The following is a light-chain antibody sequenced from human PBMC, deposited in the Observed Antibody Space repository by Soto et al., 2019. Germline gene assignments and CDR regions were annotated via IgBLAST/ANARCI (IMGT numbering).Light chain of an antibody. V-gene: IGLV2-23*01. J-gene: IGLJ2*01. CDR3: CSYAGGTSVV. CDR2: EDI. CDR1: SSDVGSYNL. Sequence: QSVLTQPASVSGSPGQSITISCTGTSSDVGSYNLVSWYQQHPGKAPKLMIYEDIEWPSGVSNRFSGSKSGNTASLTISGLQTEDEADYYCCSYAGGTSVVFGGGTKVTVL.